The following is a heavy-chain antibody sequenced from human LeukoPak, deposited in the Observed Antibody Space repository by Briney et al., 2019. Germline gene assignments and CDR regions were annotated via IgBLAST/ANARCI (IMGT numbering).Heavy chain of an antibody. CDR1: GFTFSSYW. CDR2: IKQDGSEK. Sequence: GGSLRLSCAASGFTFSSYWMTWIRQAPGKGLEWVANIKQDGSEKYYVDSVKGRFTISRDNSKNTLYLQMNSLRAEDTAVYYCAKGKAVAGTFYYYYGMDVWGQGTTVTVSS. CDR3: AKGKAVAGTFYYYYGMDV. V-gene: IGHV3-7*03. D-gene: IGHD6-19*01. J-gene: IGHJ6*02.